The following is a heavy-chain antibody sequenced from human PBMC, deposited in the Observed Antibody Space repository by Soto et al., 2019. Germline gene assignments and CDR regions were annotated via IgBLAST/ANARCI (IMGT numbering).Heavy chain of an antibody. CDR1: GGSISSGDYY. CDR3: ARSCDS. J-gene: IGHJ4*02. V-gene: IGHV4-30-4*01. Sequence: SETLSLTCTVSGGSISSGDYYWSWIRQPPGKGLEWIGYIYYSGSTYYNPSLKSRVTISVDTSKNTVYLQMNSLRVEDTAVYYCARSCDSWGQGTLVTVSS. CDR2: IYYSGST.